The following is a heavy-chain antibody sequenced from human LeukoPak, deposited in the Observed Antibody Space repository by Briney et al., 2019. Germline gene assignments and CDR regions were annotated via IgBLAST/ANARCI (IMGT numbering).Heavy chain of an antibody. CDR3: AREPLYYDSSGGYYYYYGMDV. V-gene: IGHV1-18*01. Sequence: ASVKVSCKASGYTFTSYGISWVRQAPGQGLEWMGWISAYNGGTNYAQKFQGWVTMTRDTSISTAYMELSRLRSDDTAVYYCAREPLYYDSSGGYYYYYGMDVWGQGTTVTVSS. D-gene: IGHD3-22*01. CDR2: ISAYNGGT. J-gene: IGHJ6*02. CDR1: GYTFTSYG.